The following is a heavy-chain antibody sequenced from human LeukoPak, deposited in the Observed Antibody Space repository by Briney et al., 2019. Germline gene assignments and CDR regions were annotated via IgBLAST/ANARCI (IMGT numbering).Heavy chain of an antibody. J-gene: IGHJ4*02. V-gene: IGHV1-69*01. Sequence: SVKVSCKASGGTFSSYAISWVRQAPGQGLEWMGGIIPIFGTADYAQKFQGRVTITADESTSTAYMELRSLRSDDTAVYYCARGGQQQLEYDYWGQGTPVTVSS. CDR2: IIPIFGTA. D-gene: IGHD6-13*01. CDR1: GGTFSSYA. CDR3: ARGGQQQLEYDY.